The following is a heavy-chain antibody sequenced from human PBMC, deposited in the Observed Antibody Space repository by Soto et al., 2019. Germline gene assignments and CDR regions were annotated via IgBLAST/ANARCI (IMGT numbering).Heavy chain of an antibody. V-gene: IGHV1-2*04. J-gene: IGHJ5*02. CDR2: INPNSGGT. Sequence: EASVKVSCKASGYTFTGYYMHWVRQAPGQGLEWMGWINPNSGGTNYAQKFQGWVTMTRDTSISTAYMELSRLRSDDTAVYYCAREDFRYYYDSSGSFDPWGQGTLVTVS. CDR1: GYTFTGYY. CDR3: AREDFRYYYDSSGSFDP. D-gene: IGHD3-22*01.